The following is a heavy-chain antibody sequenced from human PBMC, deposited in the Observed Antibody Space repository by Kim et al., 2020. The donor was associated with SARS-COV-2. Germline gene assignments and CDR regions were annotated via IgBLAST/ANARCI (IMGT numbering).Heavy chain of an antibody. CDR1: GGSVSSDNYH. J-gene: IGHJ4*01. CDR2: IYYSGST. V-gene: IGHV4-61*01. Sequence: SETLSLTCTVSGGSVSSDNYHWTWIRQPPGKGLEWIGYIYYSGSTNYNPSLKSRLTISVDTSKNQFSLKLRSATAADTAVYYCARLYCSYGNCNFDYWGHGALVTVSS. D-gene: IGHD2-15*01. CDR3: ARLYCSYGNCNFDY.